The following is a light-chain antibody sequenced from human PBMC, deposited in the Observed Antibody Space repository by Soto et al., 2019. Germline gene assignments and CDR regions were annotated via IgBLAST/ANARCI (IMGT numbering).Light chain of an antibody. CDR2: GNS. CDR3: QSYESSLSGSV. CDR1: SSNIGAGYD. V-gene: IGLV1-40*01. Sequence: QSVLREPPSVSVAPGERVTISCTGSSSNIGAGYDVHWYQQLPGTAPKLIIYGNSNRPSGVPDRFSGSKSGTSASLAITGLQAEDEADYYCQSYESSLSGSVFGTGTKVTVL. J-gene: IGLJ1*01.